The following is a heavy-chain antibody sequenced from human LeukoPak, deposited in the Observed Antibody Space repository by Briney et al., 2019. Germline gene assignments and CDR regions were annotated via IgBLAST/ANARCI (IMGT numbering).Heavy chain of an antibody. V-gene: IGHV1-2*02. J-gene: IGHJ4*02. D-gene: IGHD6-13*01. Sequence: ASVKVSCKASGYTFTGYYMHWVRQAPGQGLERMGWINPNSGGTNYAQKFQGRVTMTRDTSISTAYMELSRLRSDDTAVYYCARDIAAVGTGFDYWGQGTLVTVSS. CDR2: INPNSGGT. CDR3: ARDIAAVGTGFDY. CDR1: GYTFTGYY.